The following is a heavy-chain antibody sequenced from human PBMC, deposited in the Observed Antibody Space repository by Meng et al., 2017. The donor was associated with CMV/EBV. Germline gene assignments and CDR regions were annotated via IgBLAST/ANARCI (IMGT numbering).Heavy chain of an antibody. V-gene: IGHV3-9*01. CDR3: AKVHDILTGYYDY. Sequence: SLKISCAASGFTFDDYAMHWVRQAPGKGLEWVSGISWNSGRIGYADSVEGRFTISRDNAKNSLYLQMNSLRAEDTALYYCAKVHDILTGYYDYWGQGTLVTVSS. D-gene: IGHD3-9*01. CDR1: GFTFDDYA. J-gene: IGHJ4*02. CDR2: ISWNSGRI.